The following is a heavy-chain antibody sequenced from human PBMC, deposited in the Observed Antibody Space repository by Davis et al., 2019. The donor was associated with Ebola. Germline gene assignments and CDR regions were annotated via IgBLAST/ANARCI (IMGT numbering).Heavy chain of an antibody. CDR3: ARGKRIDRYSSSWYGWFDP. CDR1: GYSFTSYG. CDR2: ISAYNGNT. V-gene: IGHV1-18*01. J-gene: IGHJ5*02. D-gene: IGHD6-13*01. Sequence: GESLKISCKGSGYSFTSYGISWVRQAPGQGLEWMGWISAYNGNTNYAQKLQGRVTMTTDTSTSTAYMELSRLRSDDTAVYYCARGKRIDRYSSSWYGWFDPWGQGTLVTVSS.